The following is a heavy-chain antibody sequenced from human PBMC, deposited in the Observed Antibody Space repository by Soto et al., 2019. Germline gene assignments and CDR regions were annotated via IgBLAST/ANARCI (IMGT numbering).Heavy chain of an antibody. V-gene: IGHV3-11*01. CDR1: GFTFSDYY. D-gene: IGHD3-10*01. Sequence: QVQLVESGGGLVKPGGSLRLSCAASGFTFSDYYVSWIRQAPGKGLEWVSYISSSGSIIYSADSVRGRFTISRDNAKNSLYLQMTSLRAEDTAVFYWARGSPGNSYYFDFWGKGTLVSVSS. CDR3: ARGSPGNSYYFDF. CDR2: ISSSGSII. J-gene: IGHJ4*02.